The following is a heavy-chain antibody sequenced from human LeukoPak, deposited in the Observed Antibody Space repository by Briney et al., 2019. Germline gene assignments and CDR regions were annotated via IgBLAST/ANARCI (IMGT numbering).Heavy chain of an antibody. CDR3: AIRRRFSSPFDY. CDR2: INHSGST. D-gene: IGHD3-3*01. J-gene: IGHJ4*02. CDR1: GYSISSGYY. V-gene: IGHV4-38-2*02. Sequence: SETLSLTCTVSGYSISSGYYWGWIRQPPGKGLEWIGEINHSGSTNYNPSLKSRVTISVDTSKNQFSLKLSSVTAADTAVYYCAIRRRFSSPFDYWGQGTLVTVSS.